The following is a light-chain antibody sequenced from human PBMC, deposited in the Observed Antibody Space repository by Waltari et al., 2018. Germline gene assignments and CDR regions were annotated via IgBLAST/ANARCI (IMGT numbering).Light chain of an antibody. CDR3: CSYVGLGIYV. J-gene: IGLJ1*01. V-gene: IGLV2-23*02. Sequence: QSGLTQPASVSGSPGQSITISCTGNSSDVGNYTLVSWYQQYAGKAPKLMVYEVTKRASGVSDRFSGSKSGNTASLTISGLQSEDEADYYCCSYVGLGIYVFGTGTKVTVL. CDR2: EVT. CDR1: SSDVGNYTL.